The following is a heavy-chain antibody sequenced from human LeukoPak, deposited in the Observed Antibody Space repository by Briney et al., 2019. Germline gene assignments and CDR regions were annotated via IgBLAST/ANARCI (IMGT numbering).Heavy chain of an antibody. CDR2: INPSGDNT. J-gene: IGHJ4*02. CDR1: GYTFTSYY. Sequence: GASVKVSCKASGYTFTSYYMYWVRQAPGQGLEWMGIINPSGDNTNYAQKFQGRVTMTRNTSISTAYMELSSLRSEDTALYYCARVRGYLFDYWGQGTLVTVSS. V-gene: IGHV1-46*01. D-gene: IGHD5-18*01. CDR3: ARVRGYLFDY.